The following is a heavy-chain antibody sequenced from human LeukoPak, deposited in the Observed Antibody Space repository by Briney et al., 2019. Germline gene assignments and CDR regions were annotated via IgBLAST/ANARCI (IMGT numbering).Heavy chain of an antibody. J-gene: IGHJ6*02. CDR3: ARDQIIVTTILDYYYGMDV. Sequence: GGSLRLSCAASGFTFRSHGMHWVRQAPGKGLEWVTFISYNGSNKYYADSVKGRFTISRDNSKNTLYLQMNSLKPEDTAVYYCARDQIIVTTILDYYYGMDVWGQGTTVTVSS. V-gene: IGHV3-30*19. D-gene: IGHD5-12*01. CDR1: GFTFRSHG. CDR2: ISYNGSNK.